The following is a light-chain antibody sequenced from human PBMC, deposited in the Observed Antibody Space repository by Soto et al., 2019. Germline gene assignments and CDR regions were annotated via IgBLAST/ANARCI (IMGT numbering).Light chain of an antibody. J-gene: IGKJ1*01. V-gene: IGKV3-20*01. CDR3: QQHGSSPPWT. Sequence: IVLTQSPGTLSLSPGERTTLSCRASQSISRYLAWYQQKPGQGPRLLIYGASSRATGTPDRFSGSGSGTDFTLTINRLEPEDFALYYCQQHGSSPPWTFGQGTKVDI. CDR1: QSISRY. CDR2: GAS.